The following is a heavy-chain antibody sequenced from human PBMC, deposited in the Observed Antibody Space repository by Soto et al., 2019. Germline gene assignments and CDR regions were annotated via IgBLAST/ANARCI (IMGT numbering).Heavy chain of an antibody. CDR1: GFTFSSYG. CDR2: ISYDGSNK. Sequence: PGGSLRLSCAASGFTFSSYGMHWVRQAPGKGLEWVAVISYDGSNKYYADSVKGRFTISRDNSKNTLYLQMNSLRAEDTAVYYCANGGLEWLVPNYWGQGTLVTVSS. J-gene: IGHJ4*02. D-gene: IGHD6-19*01. CDR3: ANGGLEWLVPNY. V-gene: IGHV3-30*18.